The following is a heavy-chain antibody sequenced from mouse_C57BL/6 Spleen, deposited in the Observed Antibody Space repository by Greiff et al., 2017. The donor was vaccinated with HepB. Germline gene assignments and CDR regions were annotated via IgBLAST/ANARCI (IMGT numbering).Heavy chain of an antibody. D-gene: IGHD1-1*01. CDR2: IYPSDSET. CDR1: GYTFTSYW. V-gene: IGHV1-61*01. J-gene: IGHJ2*01. Sequence: QVQLQQPGAELVRPGSSVKLSCKASGYTFTSYWMDWVKQRPGQGLEWIGNIYPSDSETHYNQKFKDKATLTVDKSSSTAYMQLSSLTSEDSAVYYCARSYYGSSSFDYWGQGTTLTVSS. CDR3: ARSYYGSSSFDY.